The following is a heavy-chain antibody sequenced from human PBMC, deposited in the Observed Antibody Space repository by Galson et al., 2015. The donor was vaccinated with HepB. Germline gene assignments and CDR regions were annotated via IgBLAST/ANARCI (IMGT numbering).Heavy chain of an antibody. J-gene: IGHJ3*02. Sequence: SVKVSCKASGYTFTSYAMNWVRQAPGQGLEWMGWINTNTGNPTYAQGFTGRFVFSLDTSVSTAYLQISSLKAEDTAVYYCARSAGSSWYQGNDAFDIWGQGTMVTVSS. CDR3: ARSAGSSWYQGNDAFDI. V-gene: IGHV7-4-1*02. D-gene: IGHD6-13*01. CDR1: GYTFTSYA. CDR2: INTNTGNP.